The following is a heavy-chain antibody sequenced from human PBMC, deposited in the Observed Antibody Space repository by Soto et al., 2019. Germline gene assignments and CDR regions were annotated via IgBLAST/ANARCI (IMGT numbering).Heavy chain of an antibody. CDR2: INAGNGNT. J-gene: IGHJ5*02. V-gene: IGHV1-3*01. D-gene: IGHD6-13*01. Sequence: ASVKVSCKASGGTLSSYAMHWVRQAPGQRLEWMGWINAGNGNTKYSQKFQGRVTITRDTSASTAYMELSSLRSEDTAVYYCARDRRVRSWYFSNWFDPWGQGTLVTVS. CDR1: GGTLSSYA. CDR3: ARDRRVRSWYFSNWFDP.